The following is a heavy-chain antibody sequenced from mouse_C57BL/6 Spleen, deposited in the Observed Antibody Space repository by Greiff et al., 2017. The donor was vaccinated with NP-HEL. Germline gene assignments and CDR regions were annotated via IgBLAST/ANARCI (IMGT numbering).Heavy chain of an antibody. V-gene: IGHV5-4*01. Sequence: EVKLQESGGGLVKPGGSLKLSCAASGFTFSSYAMSWVRQTPEKRLEWVATISDGGSYTYYPDNVKGRFTISRDNAKNNLYLQMSHLKSEDTAMYYCAREDYYGSSYWFAYWGQGTLVTVSA. D-gene: IGHD1-1*01. CDR2: ISDGGSYT. CDR1: GFTFSSYA. J-gene: IGHJ3*01. CDR3: AREDYYGSSYWFAY.